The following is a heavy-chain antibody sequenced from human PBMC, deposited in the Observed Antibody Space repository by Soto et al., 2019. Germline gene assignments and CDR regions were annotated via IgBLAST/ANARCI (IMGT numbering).Heavy chain of an antibody. V-gene: IGHV1-18*04. CDR2: ISTYSGKT. J-gene: IGHJ6*02. CDR1: DYTFTSYG. CDR3: ARAAETRYYGMDV. Sequence: QVPLVQSGAEVKKPGASVKVSCKGSDYTFTSYGISWVRQAPGQGLEWMGWISTYSGKTDYARKLQGRVTMTTDTSTSTAYMELRSLRFDDTAVYYCARAAETRYYGMDVWGQGTTVTVSS.